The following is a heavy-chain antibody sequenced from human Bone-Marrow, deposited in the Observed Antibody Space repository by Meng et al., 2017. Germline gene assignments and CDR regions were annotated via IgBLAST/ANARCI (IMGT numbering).Heavy chain of an antibody. D-gene: IGHD2-21*01. J-gene: IGHJ3*02. Sequence: EGQRVECGGGGVQPGGSLGLACAASGFTFSSYAMSWVRQAQGKGLEWVSAISGSGGSTYYADSVKGRFTISRDNSKNTLYLQMNSLRAEDTAVYYCAKDRDFDAFDIWGQGTMVTVSS. CDR2: ISGSGGST. CDR3: AKDRDFDAFDI. CDR1: GFTFSSYA. V-gene: IGHV3-23*04.